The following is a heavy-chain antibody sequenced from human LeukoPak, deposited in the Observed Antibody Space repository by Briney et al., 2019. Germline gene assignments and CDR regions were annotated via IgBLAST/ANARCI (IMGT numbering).Heavy chain of an antibody. Sequence: ASVKVSCKASGGTFSSYTISWVRQAPGHGLEWMGRIIPILGIANYAQKFQGRVTITADKSTSTAYMELSSLRSEDTAVYYCARQIVGATTPLDYWGQGTLVTVSS. CDR1: GGTFSSYT. J-gene: IGHJ4*02. CDR3: ARQIVGATTPLDY. CDR2: IIPILGIA. D-gene: IGHD1-26*01. V-gene: IGHV1-69*02.